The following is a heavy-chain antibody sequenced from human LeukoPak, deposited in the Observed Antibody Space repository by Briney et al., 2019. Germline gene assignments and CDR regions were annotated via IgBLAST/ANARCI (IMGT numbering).Heavy chain of an antibody. CDR3: APIFGDYSDFAS. J-gene: IGHJ4*02. Sequence: SETLSLTCAVCGGSFSNYYLSWVRQPPGKGLEWIGEVTHHGGTNYNPSLKSRVTISVDTSKNQFSLKLRSVAAADTAVYYCAPIFGDYSDFASWGQGTLVTVSS. V-gene: IGHV4-34*01. CDR2: VTHHGGT. D-gene: IGHD4-17*01. CDR1: GGSFSNYY.